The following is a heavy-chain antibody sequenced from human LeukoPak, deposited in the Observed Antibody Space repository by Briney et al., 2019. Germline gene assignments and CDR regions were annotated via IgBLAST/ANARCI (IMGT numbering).Heavy chain of an antibody. J-gene: IGHJ4*02. V-gene: IGHV4-59*08. Sequence: SETLSLTCTVSGGSISSYYWSWIRQPPGKGLEWIGYIYYSGSTYYNPSLKSRVTISVDTSKNQFSLKLSSVTAADTAVYYCARTSPYDYGDYVHKGYFDYWGQGTLVTVSS. CDR2: IYYSGST. CDR3: ARTSPYDYGDYVHKGYFDY. CDR1: GGSISSYY. D-gene: IGHD4-17*01.